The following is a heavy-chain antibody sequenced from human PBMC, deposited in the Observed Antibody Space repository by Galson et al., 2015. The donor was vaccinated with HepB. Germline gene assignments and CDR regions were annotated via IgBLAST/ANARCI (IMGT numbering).Heavy chain of an antibody. CDR3: TREVYDFWSGYPGARGNYHFDY. D-gene: IGHD3-3*01. J-gene: IGHJ4*02. Sequence: SLRLSCAASGFTFSDYAMSWVRQAPGKGLEWVGFIRSKAYGGTTEYAASVKGRFTISRDDSKSIAYLQMNSLKTEDTAVYYCTREVYDFWSGYPGARGNYHFDYWGQGTLVTVSS. CDR1: GFTFSDYA. CDR2: IRSKAYGGTT. V-gene: IGHV3-49*04.